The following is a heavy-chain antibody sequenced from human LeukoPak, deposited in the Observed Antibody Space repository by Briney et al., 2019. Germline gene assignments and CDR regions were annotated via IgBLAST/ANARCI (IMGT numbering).Heavy chain of an antibody. CDR1: GYSISNGYY. J-gene: IGHJ4*02. V-gene: IGHV4-59*01. Sequence: SETLSLTCTVSGYSISNGYYWGWIRQPPGKGLEWIGYIYYSGSTNYNPSLKSRVTISVDTSKNQFSLKLSSVTAADTAVYYCARIAYCGGDCYSALYFDYWGQGTLVTVSS. D-gene: IGHD2-21*02. CDR3: ARIAYCGGDCYSALYFDY. CDR2: IYYSGST.